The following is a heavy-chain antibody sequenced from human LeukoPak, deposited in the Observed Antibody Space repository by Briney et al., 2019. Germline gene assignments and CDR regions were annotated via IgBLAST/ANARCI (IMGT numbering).Heavy chain of an antibody. D-gene: IGHD3-10*01. J-gene: IGHJ4*02. CDR3: AREEF. V-gene: IGHV3-7*01. CDR1: GFTFSRYW. Sequence: GSLRLSCAASGFTFSRYWMSWVRQAPGKGLEWVANIKEDGSEKYYVDSVKGRFTISRDNAKNSLYLQMNSLRAEDTAVYYCAREEFWGQGTLVTVSS. CDR2: IKEDGSEK.